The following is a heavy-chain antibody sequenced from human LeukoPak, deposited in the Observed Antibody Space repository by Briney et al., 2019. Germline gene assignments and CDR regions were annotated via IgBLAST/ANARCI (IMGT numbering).Heavy chain of an antibody. CDR3: ATGRIDYDSSGYHYYGMDV. Sequence: ASVNVSCKVSGYTLTELSMHWVRQAPGKGLEWMGGFDPEDGETIYAQKFQGRVTMTEDTSTDTAYMELSSLRSEDTAVYYCATGRIDYDSSGYHYYGMDVWGQGTTVTVSS. CDR2: FDPEDGET. J-gene: IGHJ6*02. CDR1: GYTLTELS. D-gene: IGHD3-22*01. V-gene: IGHV1-24*01.